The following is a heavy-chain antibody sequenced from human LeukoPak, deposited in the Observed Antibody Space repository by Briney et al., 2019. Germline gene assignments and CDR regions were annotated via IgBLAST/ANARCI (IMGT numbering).Heavy chain of an antibody. CDR3: ARDVVVVAATLSNYYYYGTDV. Sequence: GGSLRLSCAASGFTFSSYWMSWVRQAPGKGLEWVANIKQDGSEKYCVDSVKGRFTISRDNAKNSLYLQMNSLRAEDTAVYYCARDVVVVAATLSNYYYYGTDVWGQGTTVTVSS. CDR2: IKQDGSEK. J-gene: IGHJ6*02. D-gene: IGHD2-15*01. V-gene: IGHV3-7*01. CDR1: GFTFSSYW.